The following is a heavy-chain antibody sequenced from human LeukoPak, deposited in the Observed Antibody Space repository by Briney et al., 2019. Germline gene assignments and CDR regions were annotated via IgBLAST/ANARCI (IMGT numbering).Heavy chain of an antibody. D-gene: IGHD5-18*01. CDR3: ASEDVDTGDF. V-gene: IGHV3-30*01. Sequence: GGSLRLSCAASGFTFTNAGIHWVRLAAGKGLEWVSFISHDGTNKYYSDSVDGRFIVSRLNSQNTVYLQMNALRPEDTATYYCASEDVDTGDFWGQGTLVTVSS. CDR2: ISHDGTNK. J-gene: IGHJ4*02. CDR1: GFTFTNAG.